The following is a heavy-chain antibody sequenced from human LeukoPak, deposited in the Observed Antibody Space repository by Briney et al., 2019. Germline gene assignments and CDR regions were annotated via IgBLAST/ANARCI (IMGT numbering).Heavy chain of an antibody. CDR3: ARQVDTAMVNFDY. V-gene: IGHV4-39*01. CDR2: IYYSGST. CDR1: GVSISSSSYY. D-gene: IGHD5-18*01. J-gene: IGHJ4*02. Sequence: AETLSLTCTVSGVSISSSSYYWGWIRQPPGKGLEWIGSIYYSGSTYYNPSLKSRLTISVDTSKNQFSLKLSSVTAADTAVYYCARQVDTAMVNFDYWGQGTLVTVSS.